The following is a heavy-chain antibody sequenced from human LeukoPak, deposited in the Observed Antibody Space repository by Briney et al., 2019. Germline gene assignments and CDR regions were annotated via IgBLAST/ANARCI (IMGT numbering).Heavy chain of an antibody. V-gene: IGHV4-34*01. CDR3: ARGRIDSGYERDY. CDR2: INHSGST. CDR1: GGSFSGYY. J-gene: IGHJ4*02. D-gene: IGHD5-12*01. Sequence: SETLSLTCAVYGGSFSGYYWSWIRQPPGKGLEWIGEINHSGSTNYNPSLKSRVTISVDTSENQFSLKLSSVTAADTAVYYCARGRIDSGYERDYWGQGTLVTVSS.